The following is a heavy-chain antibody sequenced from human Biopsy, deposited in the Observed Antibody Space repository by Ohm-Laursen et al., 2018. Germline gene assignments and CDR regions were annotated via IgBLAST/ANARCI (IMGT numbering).Heavy chain of an antibody. D-gene: IGHD2/OR15-2a*01. Sequence: SDTLSLTCTVSGGSISSYYWNWIRQPPGKGLEWIGYIYYSGSTNYNPSLKSRVTISVDTSKNQFSLRLNSVTAADTAVYYCARATNSTGWPYYYFYGMDVWGQGTTATVSS. V-gene: IGHV4-59*07. CDR3: ARATNSTGWPYYYFYGMDV. CDR2: IYYSGST. J-gene: IGHJ6*02. CDR1: GGSISSYY.